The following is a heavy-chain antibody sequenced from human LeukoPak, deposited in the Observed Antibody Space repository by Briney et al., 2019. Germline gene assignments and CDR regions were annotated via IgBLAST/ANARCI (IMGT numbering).Heavy chain of an antibody. D-gene: IGHD3-10*01. Sequence: SETLSLTCTVSGGSISSGSYYWSWIRQPPGKGLEWIGEINHSGSTNYNPSLKSRVTISVDTSKNQFSLKLSSVTAADTAVYYCARRGYGSGRGRRVSNYYYYYMDVWGKGTTVTVSS. V-gene: IGHV4-39*07. CDR2: INHSGST. CDR3: ARRGYGSGRGRRVSNYYYYYMDV. CDR1: GGSISSGSYY. J-gene: IGHJ6*03.